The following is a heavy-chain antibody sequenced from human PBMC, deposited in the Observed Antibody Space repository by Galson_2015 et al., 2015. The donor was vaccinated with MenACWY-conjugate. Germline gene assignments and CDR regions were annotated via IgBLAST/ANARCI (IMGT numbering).Heavy chain of an antibody. CDR3: ARAPLEVVTPFDY. V-gene: IGHV1-2*04. Sequence: SVKVSCKASGYTFTGYYMHWVRQAPGQGLEWMGWINPNSGGTNYAQKFQGWVTMTRDTSISTAYMELSRLRSDDTAVYYCARAPLEVVTPFDYWGQGTLVTVSS. CDR1: GYTFTGYY. J-gene: IGHJ4*02. D-gene: IGHD4-23*01. CDR2: INPNSGGT.